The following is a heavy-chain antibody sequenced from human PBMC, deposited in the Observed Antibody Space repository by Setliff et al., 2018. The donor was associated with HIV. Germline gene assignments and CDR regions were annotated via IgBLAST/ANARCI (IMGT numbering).Heavy chain of an antibody. J-gene: IGHJ4*02. CDR1: GGTFSSYI. CDR2: IHPISGTT. CDR3: ARGIPRGTVFGVVGYFDY. Sequence: ASVKVSCKASGGTFSSYITAWVRQAPGQGLEWMGGIHPISGTTNYARDFMGRVSITADESTNTAYMELSSLRSDGSAIYYCARGIPRGTVFGVVGYFDYWGQGTPVTVSS. D-gene: IGHD3-3*01. V-gene: IGHV1-69*13.